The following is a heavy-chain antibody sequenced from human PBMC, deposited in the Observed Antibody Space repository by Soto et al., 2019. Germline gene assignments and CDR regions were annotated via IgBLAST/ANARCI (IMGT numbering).Heavy chain of an antibody. D-gene: IGHD2-15*01. CDR2: FSGSGGTT. J-gene: IGHJ4*02. Sequence: PGGSLRLSCATSGFSFSTYTMSWLRQAPGTGLEWFSCFSGSGGTTYYADSVKGRFTTSRDNSKDTLYLQMNSLRAEDTAVYYCAKCGGLGTPRGSGTCYCPIDYWGQGALVTVSS. CDR3: AKCGGLGTPRGSGTCYCPIDY. V-gene: IGHV3-23*01. CDR1: GFSFSTYT.